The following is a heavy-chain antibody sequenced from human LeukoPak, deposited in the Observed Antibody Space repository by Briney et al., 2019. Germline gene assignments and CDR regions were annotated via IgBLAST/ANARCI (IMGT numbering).Heavy chain of an antibody. J-gene: IGHJ4*02. Sequence: PGRSLRLSCAASGFTFSSYAMHWVRQAPGKGLEWVAVISYDGSNKYYADSVKGRFTISRDNSKNTLYLQMNSLRAEDTAVYYCARKRYFDYWGQGTLVTVSS. V-gene: IGHV3-30-3*01. CDR1: GFTFSSYA. CDR3: ARKRYFDY. CDR2: ISYDGSNK. D-gene: IGHD6-25*01.